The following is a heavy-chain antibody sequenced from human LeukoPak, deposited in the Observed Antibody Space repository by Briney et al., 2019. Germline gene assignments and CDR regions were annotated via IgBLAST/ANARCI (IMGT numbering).Heavy chain of an antibody. V-gene: IGHV4-34*01. CDR3: ARSPLTGNYGDWFDP. CDR2: INHSGRT. D-gene: IGHD3-9*01. J-gene: IGHJ5*02. CDR1: GVSFSAYY. Sequence: PSETLSLTCGVSGVSFSAYYWSWIRQPPGKGLELIGEINHSGRTNYNPSLKSRVTISVDTSKNQFSLNLSSVTAADTAVYYCARSPLTGNYGDWFDPWGQGTLVIVSS.